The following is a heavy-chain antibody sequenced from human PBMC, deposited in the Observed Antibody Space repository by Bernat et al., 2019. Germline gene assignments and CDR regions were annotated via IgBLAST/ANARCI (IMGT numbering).Heavy chain of an antibody. Sequence: QVQLVESGGGVVQPGRSLRLSCAASGFIFSSYGMHWVRQAPGKGLEWVAVIWYDGSNKYYADSVKGRFTISRDSSKNTLYLQMNSLRAEDTAVYYCARTTERAVAIEYYYYYGMDVWGQGTTVTVSS. J-gene: IGHJ6*02. CDR3: ARTTERAVAIEYYYYYGMDV. D-gene: IGHD6-19*01. CDR2: IWYDGSNK. CDR1: GFIFSSYG. V-gene: IGHV3-33*01.